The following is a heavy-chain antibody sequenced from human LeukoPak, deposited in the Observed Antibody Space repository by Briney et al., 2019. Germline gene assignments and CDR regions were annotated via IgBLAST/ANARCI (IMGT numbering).Heavy chain of an antibody. V-gene: IGHV1-8*01. Sequence: GASVKVSCKASGYTFASYDINWVRQATGQGLEWMAWMNPHSGNTGYAKKFQGRVTMTTDTSTSTAYMELRSLRSDDTAVYYCARSGYSSSWYPSDYWGQGTLVTVSS. CDR1: GYTFASYD. CDR3: ARSGYSSSWYPSDY. J-gene: IGHJ4*02. D-gene: IGHD6-13*01. CDR2: MNPHSGNT.